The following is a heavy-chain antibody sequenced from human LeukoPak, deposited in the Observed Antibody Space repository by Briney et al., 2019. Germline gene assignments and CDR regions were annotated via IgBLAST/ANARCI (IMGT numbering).Heavy chain of an antibody. CDR3: ASGYYYDSSGYSCYFDY. CDR2: ISSSGSTI. CDR1: GFTFSSYE. Sequence: PGGSLRLSCAASGFTFSSYEMNWVRQAPGKGLEWVSYISSSGSTIYYADSVKGRFTISRDNAKNSLYLQMNSLRAEDTAVCYCASGYYYDSSGYSCYFDYWGQGTLVTVSS. J-gene: IGHJ4*02. D-gene: IGHD3-22*01. V-gene: IGHV3-48*03.